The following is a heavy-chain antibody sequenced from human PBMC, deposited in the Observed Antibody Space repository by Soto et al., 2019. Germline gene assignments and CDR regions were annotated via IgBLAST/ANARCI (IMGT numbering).Heavy chain of an antibody. CDR1: GFTFRSYA. V-gene: IGHV3-30*04. CDR3: ARVGYYDSSGYYYYYYGMDV. Sequence: GGSLRLSCAASGFTFRSYAMHWVRQAPGKGLEWVAVISYDGSNKYYADSVKGRFTISRDNSKNTLYLQMNSLRAEDTAVYYCARVGYYDSSGYYYYYYGMDVGGQGTTVTVSS. CDR2: ISYDGSNK. J-gene: IGHJ6*02. D-gene: IGHD3-22*01.